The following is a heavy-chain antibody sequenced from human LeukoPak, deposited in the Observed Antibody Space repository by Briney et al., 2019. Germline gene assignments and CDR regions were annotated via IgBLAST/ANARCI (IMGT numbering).Heavy chain of an antibody. CDR2: MNPNSGNT. Sequence: ASVKVSCKASGYTFTSYDINWVRQATGQGLEWMGWMNPNSGNTGYAQKFQGRVTMTRNTSISTAYMELSSLRSEDTAVYYCARRLRYYHDSSGYSDYWGQATLVTVSP. J-gene: IGHJ4*02. CDR3: ARRLRYYHDSSGYSDY. CDR1: GYTFTSYD. D-gene: IGHD3-22*01. V-gene: IGHV1-8*01.